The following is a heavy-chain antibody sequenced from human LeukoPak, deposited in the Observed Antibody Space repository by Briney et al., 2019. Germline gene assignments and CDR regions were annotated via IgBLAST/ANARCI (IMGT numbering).Heavy chain of an antibody. CDR2: IIPIFGTA. CDR3: ASDNSGYDAFDY. CDR1: GGTFSSYA. D-gene: IGHD5-12*01. J-gene: IGHJ4*02. Sequence: SVKASCKASGGTFSSYAISWVRQAPGQGLEWMAGIIPIFGTANYAQKFQGRVTITADKSTSTAYMELSSLRSEDTAVYYCASDNSGYDAFDYWGQGTLVTVSS. V-gene: IGHV1-69*06.